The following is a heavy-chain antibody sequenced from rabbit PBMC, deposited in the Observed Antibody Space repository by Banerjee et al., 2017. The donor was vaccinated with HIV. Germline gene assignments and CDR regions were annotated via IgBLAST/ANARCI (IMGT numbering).Heavy chain of an antibody. J-gene: IGHJ6*01. CDR3: ARARDYYTYADGYATDGMDL. CDR2: INSGSTTII. V-gene: IGHV1S45*01. Sequence: QEQLEESGGDLVKPEGSLTLTCTASGFSLSGNEMCWVRQAPGKGLEWIGCINSGSTTIIWYANWAKGRFTISKTSSTTVTLQMTSLTDADTATYFCARARDYYTYADGYATDGMDLWGPGTLVTVS. CDR1: GFSLSGNE. D-gene: IGHD6-1*01.